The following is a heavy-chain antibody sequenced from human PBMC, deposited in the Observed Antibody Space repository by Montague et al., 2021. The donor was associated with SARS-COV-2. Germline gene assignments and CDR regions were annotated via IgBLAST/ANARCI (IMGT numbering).Heavy chain of an antibody. Sequence: SETLSLTCNVSGGSFTLYYWSWIRQTPGRGLEWIGLIYYGGSTIYNPSLKSRVTMSVDTSKNQFSLRLTSVTAADTAVYYCAREKYYFDSSGLRNDYFDYWGQGILVTVYS. J-gene: IGHJ4*02. CDR1: GGSFTLYY. D-gene: IGHD3-22*01. CDR2: IYYGGST. V-gene: IGHV4-59*01. CDR3: AREKYYFDSSGLRNDYFDY.